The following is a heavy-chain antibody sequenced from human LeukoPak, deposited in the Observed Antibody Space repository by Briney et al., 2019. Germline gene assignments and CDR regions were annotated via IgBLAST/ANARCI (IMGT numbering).Heavy chain of an antibody. J-gene: IGHJ3*02. CDR1: GGSIISADYY. V-gene: IGHV4-31*03. D-gene: IGHD3-22*01. CDR3: ARDHPYYYDSSGYSGRDAFDI. CDR2: IYYSGTT. Sequence: SETLSLTCTVSGGSIISADYYWSWFRQYSGKGLEWIGYIYYSGTTYYNPSLKSRLTISVDTSKNQFSLKLSSVTAADTAVYYCARDHPYYYDSSGYSGRDAFDIWGQGTMVTVSS.